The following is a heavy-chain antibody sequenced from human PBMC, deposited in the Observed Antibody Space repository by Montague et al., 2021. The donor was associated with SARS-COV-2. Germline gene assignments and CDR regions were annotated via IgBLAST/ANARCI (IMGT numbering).Heavy chain of an antibody. V-gene: IGHV3-23*03. D-gene: IGHD3-10*01. CDR1: GFTFSSYA. CDR3: AKGGMVRGNGYYYYGMDV. Sequence: SLRLSWAASGFTFSSYAMSWVRQAPGKGLEWVSVIYSGGSSTYYADSVKGRFTISRDNSKNTLYLQMNSLRVEDTAVYYCAKGGMVRGNGYYYYGMDVWGQGTTVTVSS. CDR2: IYSGGSST. J-gene: IGHJ6*02.